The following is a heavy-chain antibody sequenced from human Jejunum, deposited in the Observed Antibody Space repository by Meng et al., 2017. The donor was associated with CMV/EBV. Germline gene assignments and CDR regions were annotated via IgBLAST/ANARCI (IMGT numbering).Heavy chain of an antibody. CDR2: IKYDGREK. J-gene: IGHJ4*02. D-gene: IGHD1-1*01. Sequence: SFSASWFPFHYHLMDLVRQISGKGLELVANIKYDGREKYFVDSLEGRFTISRDNSRNTLYLHMNSLRAEDTAVYYCTRQLDYWGQGTLVTVSS. CDR1: WFPFHYHL. CDR3: TRQLDY. V-gene: IGHV3-7*01.